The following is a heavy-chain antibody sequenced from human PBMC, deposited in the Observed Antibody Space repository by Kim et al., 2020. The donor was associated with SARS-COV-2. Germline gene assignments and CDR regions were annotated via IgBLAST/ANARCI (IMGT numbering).Heavy chain of an antibody. CDR2: IYYSGST. J-gene: IGHJ6*02. D-gene: IGHD3-3*01. CDR1: GVSISSYY. V-gene: IGHV4-59*08. CDR3: ARLGGYDFWSGYLPPEQYGMDV. Sequence: SETLSLTCTVSGVSISSYYWSWIRQPPGKGLEWIGYIYYSGSTNYNPSLKSRVTISVDTSKNQFSLKLSSVTAADTAVYYCARLGGYDFWSGYLPPEQYGMDVWGQGTTVTVSS.